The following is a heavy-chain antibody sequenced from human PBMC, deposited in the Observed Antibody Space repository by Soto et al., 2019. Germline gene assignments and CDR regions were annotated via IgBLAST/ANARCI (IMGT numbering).Heavy chain of an antibody. CDR2: INHSGST. Sequence: QVQLQQWGAGLLKPSETLSLTCAVYGGSFSGYYWSWIRQPPGKGLEWIGEINHSGSTNYNPSLKSRVTRSVDTSKNQFSLKLSSVTAADTAVYYCARAKTYYDFWSGYFPWFDHWGQGTLVTVSS. CDR1: GGSFSGYY. J-gene: IGHJ5*02. D-gene: IGHD3-3*01. V-gene: IGHV4-34*01. CDR3: ARAKTYYDFWSGYFPWFDH.